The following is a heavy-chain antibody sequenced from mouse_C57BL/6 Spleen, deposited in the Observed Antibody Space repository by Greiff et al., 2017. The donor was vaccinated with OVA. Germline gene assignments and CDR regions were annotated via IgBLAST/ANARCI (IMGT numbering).Heavy chain of an antibody. Sequence: QVQLKESGPGILQSSQTLSLTCSFSGFSLSTSGMGVSWIRQPSGKGLEWLAHIYWDDDKRYNPSLKSRLTISKDTSRNQVFLKITSGDTADTATDYCARSYYYGSVDYWGQGTSVTVSS. V-gene: IGHV8-12*01. CDR1: GFSLSTSGMG. D-gene: IGHD1-1*01. J-gene: IGHJ4*01. CDR2: IYWDDDK. CDR3: ARSYYYGSVDY.